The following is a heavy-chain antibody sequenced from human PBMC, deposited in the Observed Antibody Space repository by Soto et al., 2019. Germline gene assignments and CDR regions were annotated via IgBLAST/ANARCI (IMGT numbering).Heavy chain of an antibody. V-gene: IGHV1-69*13. CDR1: GGTFSSYA. J-gene: IGHJ6*02. Sequence: SVKVSCKASGGTFSSYAISWVRQAPGQGLEWMGGIIPIFGTANYAQKFQGRVTITADESTSTAYMELSSLRSEDTAVYYCASLVVPAAIGNYYYGMDVWGQGTTVTV. CDR2: IIPIFGTA. CDR3: ASLVVPAAIGNYYYGMDV. D-gene: IGHD2-2*02.